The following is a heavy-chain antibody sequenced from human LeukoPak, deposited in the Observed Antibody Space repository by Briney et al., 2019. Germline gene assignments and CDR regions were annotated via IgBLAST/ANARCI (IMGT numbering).Heavy chain of an antibody. V-gene: IGHV3-21*01. CDR2: ISSSSSYI. CDR1: GFTFSSYS. J-gene: IGHJ3*02. CDR3: ARDRPIAVALFDAFDI. D-gene: IGHD6-19*01. Sequence: GGSLRLSCAASGFTFSSYSMNWVRQAPGKGLEWVSSISSSSSYIYYADSVKGRFTISRDNAKNSLYLQMNSLRAEDTAVYYCARDRPIAVALFDAFDIWGQGTMVTVSS.